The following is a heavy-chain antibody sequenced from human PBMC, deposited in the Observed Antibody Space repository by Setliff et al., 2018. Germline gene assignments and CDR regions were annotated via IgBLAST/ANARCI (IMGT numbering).Heavy chain of an antibody. V-gene: IGHV5-51*01. CDR2: IFPGDSDT. CDR3: ARRNTAMVFGFDI. J-gene: IGHJ3*02. Sequence: PGESLKISCKGSGYSFSSYWIGWVRQMPGKGLEWMGIIFPGDSDTRYSPSFQGQVTISADKSISTAYLQWSSLKASDTAMYYCARRNTAMVFGFDIWGQGTMVTVSS. CDR1: GYSFSSYW. D-gene: IGHD5-18*01.